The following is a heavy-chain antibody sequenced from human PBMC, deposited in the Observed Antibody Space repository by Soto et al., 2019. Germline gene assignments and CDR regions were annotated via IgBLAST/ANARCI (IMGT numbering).Heavy chain of an antibody. CDR1: GGTFSSYA. J-gene: IGHJ4*02. CDR2: IIPIFGTA. D-gene: IGHD1-26*01. CDR3: ARGPRVGATMYYFDY. V-gene: IGHV1-69*01. Sequence: QVQLVQSGAEVKKPGSSVKVSCKASGGTFSSYAISWVRQAPGQGLEWMGGIIPIFGTANYAQKFQGSVTITADESTSTAYRELSSLRSDDTAVYYCARGPRVGATMYYFDYWGQGTLVTVSS.